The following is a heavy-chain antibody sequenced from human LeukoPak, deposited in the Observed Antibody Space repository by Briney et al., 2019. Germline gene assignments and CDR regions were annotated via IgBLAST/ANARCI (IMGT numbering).Heavy chain of an antibody. Sequence: SETLSLTCTVSGGSISSSSYYWGWIRQPAGKGLEWIGRIYTSGSTNYNPSLKSRVTISVDASKNQFSLKLSSVTAADTAVYYCVRGEQWLVWSHGVYWGQGTLVTVSS. V-gene: IGHV4-61*02. CDR1: GGSISSSSYY. CDR3: VRGEQWLVWSHGVY. D-gene: IGHD6-19*01. J-gene: IGHJ4*02. CDR2: IYTSGST.